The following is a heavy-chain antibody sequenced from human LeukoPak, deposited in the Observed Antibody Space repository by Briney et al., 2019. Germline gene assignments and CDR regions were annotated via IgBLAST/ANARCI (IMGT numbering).Heavy chain of an antibody. CDR2: INPNSGGT. D-gene: IGHD2-2*03. J-gene: IGHJ4*02. V-gene: IGHV1-2*06. Sequence: ASVTVSCTASGYTFTDYYMHWVRQAPGQGLEWMGRINPNSGGTNYAQSFQGRVTMTRDTSISAAYMELSRLRSDDTAVYYCARVPGGYCSSTSCVDYWGQGTLVTVSS. CDR3: ARVPGGYCSSTSCVDY. CDR1: GYTFTDYY.